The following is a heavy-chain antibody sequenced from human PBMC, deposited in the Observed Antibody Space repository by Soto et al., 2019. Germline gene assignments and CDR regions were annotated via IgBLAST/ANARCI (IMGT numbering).Heavy chain of an antibody. CDR2: ISYDGSNK. V-gene: IGHV3-30*18. CDR1: GFTFSSYG. J-gene: IGHJ4*02. D-gene: IGHD4-4*01. Sequence: GGSLRLSCAASGFTFSSYGMHWVRQAPGKGLEWVAVISYDGSNKYYADSVKGRFTISRDNSKNTLYLQMNSLRAEDTAVYYCAKDPEHTPEYSNYSYFDYWGQGTLVTVSS. CDR3: AKDPEHTPEYSNYSYFDY.